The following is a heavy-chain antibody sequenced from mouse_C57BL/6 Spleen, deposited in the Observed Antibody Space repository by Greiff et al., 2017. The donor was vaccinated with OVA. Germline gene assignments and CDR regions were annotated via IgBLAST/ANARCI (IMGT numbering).Heavy chain of an antibody. D-gene: IGHD2-4*01. J-gene: IGHJ1*03. CDR1: GYTFTSYW. V-gene: IGHV1-52*01. CDR2: IDPSDSET. CDR3: ARGGVGLRGYFDV. Sequence: QVQLQQPGAELVRPGSSVKLSCKASGYTFTSYWMHWVKQRPIQGLEWIGNIDPSDSETHYNQKFKDKATLTVDKSSSTAYMQLSSLTSEDSAGYCGARGGVGLRGYFDVWGTGTTVTVSS.